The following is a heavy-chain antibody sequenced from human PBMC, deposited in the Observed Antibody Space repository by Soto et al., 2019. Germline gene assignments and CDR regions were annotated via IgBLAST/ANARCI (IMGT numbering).Heavy chain of an antibody. D-gene: IGHD2-2*01. CDR2: SRYDGSNH. J-gene: IGHJ6*02. CDR3: ARAVLVPAAIVYYYGMDV. Sequence: GGSLRLSCAASGFTFRSFGMHWVRQAPGKGLEWVAVSRYDGSNHYYADSVKGRFTISRDNSKNTLYLQMNSLRAEDTAVYYCARAVLVPAAIVYYYGMDVWGQGTTVTVSS. V-gene: IGHV3-30*02. CDR1: GFTFRSFG.